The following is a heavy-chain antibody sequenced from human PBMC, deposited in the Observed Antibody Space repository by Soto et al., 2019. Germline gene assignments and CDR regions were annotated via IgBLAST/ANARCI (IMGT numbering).Heavy chain of an antibody. Sequence: SETLSLTCTVSGGSISSGDYHWSWIRQPTGKGLEWIVAVYYSGSTYYNPSLKSRITISMSTSKNQFSLKLTSVTAADTAVYYCARDYRAPSDGDLDVWGQGTTVTVSS. CDR3: ARDYRAPSDGDLDV. CDR2: VYYSGST. V-gene: IGHV4-30-4*01. CDR1: GGSISSGDYH. D-gene: IGHD3-16*02. J-gene: IGHJ6*02.